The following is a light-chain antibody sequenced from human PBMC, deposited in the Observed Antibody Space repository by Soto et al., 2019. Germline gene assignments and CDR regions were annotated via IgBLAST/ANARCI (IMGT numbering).Light chain of an antibody. CDR1: QSVSTN. Sequence: IVMTQSPATLSVSPGERATLSCRASQSVSTNLAWYQQKPGQAPRLLIYGASTRATGIPARFSGSGSETEFALTISSLQSEDFAVYYCQQYNNWPPWTFGQGTKVDIK. V-gene: IGKV3-15*01. J-gene: IGKJ1*01. CDR2: GAS. CDR3: QQYNNWPPWT.